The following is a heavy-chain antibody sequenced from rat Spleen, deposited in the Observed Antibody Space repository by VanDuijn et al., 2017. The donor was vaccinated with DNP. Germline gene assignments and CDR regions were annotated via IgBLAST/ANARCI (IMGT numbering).Heavy chain of an antibody. D-gene: IGHD1-11*01. V-gene: IGHV2-6*01. CDR2: ISSGGIT. J-gene: IGHJ4*01. Sequence: QVQLKESGPGLVQPSQTLSLACTVSGFSLTNHHVHWVRQPSGKGLEWIAAISSGGITYYNSALKSRLSISRDTSKSQVFLKMNSLQTEDTAIYYCSRYGDYSALDAWGQGTSVTVSA. CDR1: GFSLTNHH. CDR3: SRYGDYSALDA.